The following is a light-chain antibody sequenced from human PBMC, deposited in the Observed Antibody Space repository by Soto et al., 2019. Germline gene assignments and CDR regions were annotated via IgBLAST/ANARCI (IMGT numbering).Light chain of an antibody. J-gene: IGLJ3*02. CDR3: CSYAGSSTWV. Sequence: QSVLTQPASVSGSPGQSITISCTGTSSDVGSYNLVSWYQQHTGKVPKLIIYEDTKRPSGINSRFSGARSGNTASLTISGLQAEDEADYYCCSYAGSSTWVFGGGTKVTVL. V-gene: IGLV2-23*01. CDR1: SSDVGSYNL. CDR2: EDT.